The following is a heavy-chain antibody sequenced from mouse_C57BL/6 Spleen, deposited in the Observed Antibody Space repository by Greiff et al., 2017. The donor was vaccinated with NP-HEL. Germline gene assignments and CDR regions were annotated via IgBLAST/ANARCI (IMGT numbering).Heavy chain of an antibody. V-gene: IGHV1-62-2*01. J-gene: IGHJ4*01. D-gene: IGHD1-1*01. CDR3: ARHEVYYYGSSYDYYAMDY. CDR1: GYTFTEYT. CDR2: FYPGSGSI. Sequence: VQLQVSGAELVKPGASVKLSCKASGYTFTEYTIHWVKQRSGQGLEWIGWFYPGSGSITYNEKFKDKATLTADKSSSPVYMELSRLTSEDSAVYFCARHEVYYYGSSYDYYAMDYWGQGTSVTVSS.